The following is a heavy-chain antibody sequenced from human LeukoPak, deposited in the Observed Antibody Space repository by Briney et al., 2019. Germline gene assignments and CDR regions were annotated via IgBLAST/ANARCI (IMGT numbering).Heavy chain of an antibody. D-gene: IGHD3-10*01. CDR2: MNPNGGNT. V-gene: IGHV1-8*01. J-gene: IGHJ4*02. Sequence: GASVKVSCKASGYTFTSYDINWVRQATGQGLEWMGWMNPNGGNTGYAQKFQGRVTMTRNTSISTAYMELSSLRSEDTAVYYCARELLESLYGSGSYYYWGQGTLVTVSS. CDR1: GYTFTSYD. CDR3: ARELLESLYGSGSYYY.